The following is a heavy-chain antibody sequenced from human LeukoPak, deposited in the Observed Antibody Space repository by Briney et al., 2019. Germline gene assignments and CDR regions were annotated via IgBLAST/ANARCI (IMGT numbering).Heavy chain of an antibody. D-gene: IGHD6-19*01. CDR1: GGTFSSYA. CDR2: IIPILGIA. V-gene: IGHV1-69*04. CDR3: ARDRDIAVAGGWFDP. J-gene: IGHJ5*02. Sequence: GASVKVSCKASGGTFSSYAISWVRQAPGQGPEWMGRIIPILGIANYAQKFQGRVTITADKSTSTAYMELSSLRSEDTAVYYCARDRDIAVAGGWFDPWGQGTLVTVSS.